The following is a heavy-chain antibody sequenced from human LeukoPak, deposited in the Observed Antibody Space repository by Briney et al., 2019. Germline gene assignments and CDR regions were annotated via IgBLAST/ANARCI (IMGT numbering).Heavy chain of an antibody. D-gene: IGHD3-3*01. J-gene: IGHJ6*02. CDR1: GFTFSSYW. Sequence: GGSLRLSCAASGFTFSSYWISWVRQAPGKGLEWVAIIKQDGSENYCVDSVKGRFTISRDNAKNSLYLQMNSLRAEDTAVYYCARDTLSGVLIGPRLDVWGQGTTVTVSS. CDR3: ARDTLSGVLIGPRLDV. V-gene: IGHV3-7*01. CDR2: IKQDGSEN.